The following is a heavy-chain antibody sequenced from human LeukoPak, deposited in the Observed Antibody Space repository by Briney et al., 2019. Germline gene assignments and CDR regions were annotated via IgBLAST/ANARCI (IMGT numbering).Heavy chain of an antibody. D-gene: IGHD3-3*02. V-gene: IGHV1-69*05. CDR3: AREPVSAPAEYFQH. CDR2: IIPIFGTA. CDR1: GGTFSSYA. J-gene: IGHJ1*01. Sequence: ASVKVSCKASGGTFSSYAISWLRQAPGQGLEWMGRIIPIFGTANYAQKFQGRVTITTDESTSTAYMELSSLRSEDTAVYYCAREPVSAPAEYFQHWGQGTLVTVSS.